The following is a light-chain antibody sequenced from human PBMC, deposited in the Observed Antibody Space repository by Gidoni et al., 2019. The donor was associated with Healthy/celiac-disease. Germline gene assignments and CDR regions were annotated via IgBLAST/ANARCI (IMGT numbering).Light chain of an antibody. CDR2: GKN. V-gene: IGLV3-19*01. Sequence: SSELTQDPAVSVALGQTIRITCQGDSLRSYYASWYPQKPGQAPVLVIHGKNNRPSGIPDRFSGASAGNTASWTITGAQAEDEADYHCNARDSSGNHRGVVFGGGTKLTVL. CDR1: SLRSYY. CDR3: NARDSSGNHRGVV. J-gene: IGLJ2*01.